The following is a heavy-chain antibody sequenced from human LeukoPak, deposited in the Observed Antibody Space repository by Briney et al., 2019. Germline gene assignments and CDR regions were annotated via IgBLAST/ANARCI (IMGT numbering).Heavy chain of an antibody. CDR1: GGSVSGNY. CDR3: ARAVVGIGMVTRWFDP. D-gene: IGHD5-18*01. V-gene: IGHV4-59*02. CDR2: IYYGGSRGST. J-gene: IGHJ5*02. Sequence: SETLSLTCTVSGGSVSGNYWSWIRQPPGKGLEWIGYIYYGGSRGSTNYNPSLKSRVTISEDTSKNQFSLKLTSVTAADTAVYYCARAVVGIGMVTRWFDPWGQGTLVTVSS.